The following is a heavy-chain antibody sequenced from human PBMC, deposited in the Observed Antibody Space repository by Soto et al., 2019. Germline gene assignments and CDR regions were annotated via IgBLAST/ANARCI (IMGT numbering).Heavy chain of an antibody. CDR1: GFTFSSYG. J-gene: IGHJ6*02. V-gene: IGHV3-30*03. D-gene: IGHD1-1*01. CDR3: ATTRGPHTNYSYYGMDV. CDR2: ISYDGSNK. Sequence: QVQLVESGGGVVKPGRSLRLSCAASGFTFSSYGMHWVRQAPGKGLEWVAVISYDGSNKYYADSVKGRFTISRDNSKNTLYLQMTSLRAEDTAVYYCATTRGPHTNYSYYGMDVWGQGTTVTVSS.